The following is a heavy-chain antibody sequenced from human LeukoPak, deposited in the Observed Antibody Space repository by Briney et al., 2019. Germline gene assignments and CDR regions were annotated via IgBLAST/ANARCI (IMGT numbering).Heavy chain of an antibody. CDR1: GVTLRSYE. V-gene: IGHV3-48*03. CDR2: ITGSGSTI. D-gene: IGHD6-19*01. CDR3: ARDADFASGWYGGWFDP. Sequence: GGSLRLSCAVSGVTLRSYEMSWVCQAPGKGLEWISYITGSGSTIYYADSVKGRFTICRDNAKNSLYLQMNSLRAEDTAVYYCARDADFASGWYGGWFDPWGRGTLVTVSS. J-gene: IGHJ5*02.